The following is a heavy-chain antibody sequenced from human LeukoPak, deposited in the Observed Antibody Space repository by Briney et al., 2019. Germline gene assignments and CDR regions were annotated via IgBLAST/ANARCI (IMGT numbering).Heavy chain of an antibody. V-gene: IGHV4-30-2*01. Sequence: SETLSLTCAVSGGSISSGGYSWSWIRQPPGKGLEWIGYIYHSGSTYYNPSLKSRVTISVDRSKNQFSLKLSSVTAADTAVYYCASDQGYGYGYVGAFDIWGQGTMVTVSS. J-gene: IGHJ3*02. CDR2: IYHSGST. D-gene: IGHD5-18*01. CDR3: ASDQGYGYGYVGAFDI. CDR1: GGSISSGGYS.